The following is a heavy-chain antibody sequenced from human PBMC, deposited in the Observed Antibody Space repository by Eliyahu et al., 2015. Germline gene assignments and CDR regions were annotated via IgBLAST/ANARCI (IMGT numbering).Heavy chain of an antibody. D-gene: IGHD3-3*02. Sequence: SSPSYYWTWIRQPPRKGLEWIGYIYHSGTTNYNPSLSSRISLSMDTSKNQFSLTLSSVTXADTAVYYCARVPIXFGVVGKPXDXWGQGTLVTVSS. CDR2: IYHSGTT. CDR3: ARVPIXFGVVGKPXDX. CDR1: SSPSYY. V-gene: IGHV4-61*01. J-gene: IGHJ4*02.